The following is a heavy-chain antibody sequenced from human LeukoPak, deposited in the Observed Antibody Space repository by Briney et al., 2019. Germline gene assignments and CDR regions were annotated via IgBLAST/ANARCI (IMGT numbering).Heavy chain of an antibody. J-gene: IGHJ3*02. D-gene: IGHD6-13*01. Sequence: GESLKISCKCSGYSFTSYWIGWVRQMPGKGLEWMGIIYPGDSDTRYSPSFQGQVTISADKSISTAYLQWSSLKASDTAMYYCAVSSSWYWGRFGDAFDIWGQGTMVTVSS. CDR1: GYSFTSYW. CDR2: IYPGDSDT. V-gene: IGHV5-51*01. CDR3: AVSSSWYWGRFGDAFDI.